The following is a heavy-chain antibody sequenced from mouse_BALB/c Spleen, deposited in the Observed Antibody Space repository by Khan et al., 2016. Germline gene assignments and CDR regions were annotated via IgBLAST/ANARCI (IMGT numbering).Heavy chain of an antibody. J-gene: IGHJ4*01. CDR1: GYNFQNYG. CDR2: IKTYTGEP. Sequence: QIQLVQSGPELKKPGETVKISCKASGYNFQNYGMNWVKQTPGKGLKWMGWIKTYTGEPTYADDFKGRFAFSLEATDSTAYLQINKLRDEDMATYFSSRRRLLVVCDAMNYRGQGTSGTVSS. V-gene: IGHV9-1*02. CDR3: SRRRLLVVCDAMNY.